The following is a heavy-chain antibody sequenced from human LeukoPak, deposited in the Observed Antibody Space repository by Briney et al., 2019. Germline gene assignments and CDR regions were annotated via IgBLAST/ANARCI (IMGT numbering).Heavy chain of an antibody. V-gene: IGHV4-59*08. CDR3: ARHQIPSGSYLRPPRGEGAFDI. D-gene: IGHD1-26*01. CDR2: IYYSGST. Sequence: SETLSLTCTVSGVSISSYYWSWIRQPPGKGLEWSGYIYYSGSTNYNPSLKSRVTISVDTSKNQFSLKLSSVTAADTAVYYCARHQIPSGSYLRPPRGEGAFDIWGQGTMVTVSS. J-gene: IGHJ3*02. CDR1: GVSISSYY.